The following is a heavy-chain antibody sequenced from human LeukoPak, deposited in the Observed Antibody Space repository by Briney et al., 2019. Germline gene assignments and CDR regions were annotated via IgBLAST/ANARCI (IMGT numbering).Heavy chain of an antibody. J-gene: IGHJ6*03. D-gene: IGHD2-8*01. CDR2: IYPDDSDT. Sequence: PGESLKISCQGSGYSFTSYWIGWVRQMPGKGLEWMGIIYPDDSDTRYSPSFEGQVIISVDKSISTAYLQWSSLKASDTATYYCARHGHCTNGVCYSNYYYYMDVWGKGTTVTVSS. CDR1: GYSFTSYW. V-gene: IGHV5-51*01. CDR3: ARHGHCTNGVCYSNYYYYMDV.